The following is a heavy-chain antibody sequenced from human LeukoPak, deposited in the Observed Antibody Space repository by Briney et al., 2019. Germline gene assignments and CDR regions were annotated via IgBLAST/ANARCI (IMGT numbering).Heavy chain of an antibody. CDR1: GFTFSSYA. Sequence: GGSLRLSCAASGFTFSSYAKHWVRQAPGKGLEWVAVISYDGSNKYYTDSVKGRFTISRDNSKNTLYLQMNSLRAEDTAVYYCARVAEELDSYYFDYWGQGTLVTVSS. V-gene: IGHV3-30*04. CDR2: ISYDGSNK. D-gene: IGHD1-26*01. J-gene: IGHJ4*02. CDR3: ARVAEELDSYYFDY.